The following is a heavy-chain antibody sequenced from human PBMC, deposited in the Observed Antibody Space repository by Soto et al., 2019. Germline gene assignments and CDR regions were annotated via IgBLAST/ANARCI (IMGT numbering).Heavy chain of an antibody. CDR1: GGSMSGHMSY. J-gene: IGHJ2*01. CDR3: AREIIPLTTDLYFDL. CDR2: IYESGSN. V-gene: IGHV4-30-4*01. D-gene: IGHD4-17*01. Sequence: QVQLQESGPGLVKPSETLSLTCTVSGGSMSGHMSYWSWIRQPPGQGLEWLGYIYESGSNYYNPSLESRVTKTVDTCKKQSSLRLKSVTAADTAVYYCAREIIPLTTDLYFDLWGRGTLVTVSS.